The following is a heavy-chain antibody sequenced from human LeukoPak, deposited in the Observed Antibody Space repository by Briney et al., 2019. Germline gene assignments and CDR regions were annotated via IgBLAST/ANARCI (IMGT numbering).Heavy chain of an antibody. CDR3: SRESGPFCPFGY. J-gene: IGHJ4*02. CDR2: ISLAGQT. V-gene: IGHV4-4*01. CDR1: GDSISGTNW. Sequence: PPGTLSLTCGVSGDSISGTNWWSWVRQPPGQGLEWIGEISLAGQTNYNPSLNGRVTMSLDKSSNQLSLHLTSVTAADTATYFCSRESGPFCPFGYWGQGTLVIVSS. D-gene: IGHD1-26*01.